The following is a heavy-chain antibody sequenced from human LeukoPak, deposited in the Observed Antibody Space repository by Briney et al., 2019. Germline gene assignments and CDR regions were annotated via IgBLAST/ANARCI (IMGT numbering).Heavy chain of an antibody. CDR2: INPNSGGT. J-gene: IGHJ6*02. Sequence: ASVKVSCKASGYTFTGYYMHWVRQAPGQGLEWMGWINPNSGGTNYAQKFQGWVTMTRETSISTAYMELSRLRSDDTAVYYCAREITMTLTGPYYYYGMDVWGQGTTVTVSS. CDR1: GYTFTGYY. V-gene: IGHV1-2*04. D-gene: IGHD3-22*01. CDR3: AREITMTLTGPYYYYGMDV.